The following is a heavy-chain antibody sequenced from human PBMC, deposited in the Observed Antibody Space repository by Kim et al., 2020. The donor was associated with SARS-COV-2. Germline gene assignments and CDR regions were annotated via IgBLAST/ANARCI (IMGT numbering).Heavy chain of an antibody. CDR1: GFAFNSYW. V-gene: IGHV3-7*01. J-gene: IGHJ4*02. CDR2: IRHDGTEE. D-gene: IGHD5-12*01. Sequence: GGSLRLSCAASGFAFNSYWMSWVRQAPGKGLEWVANIRHDGTEEYYVDSVKGRFTTSRDNARNSLVLQMNGLRVEDTAVYYCATLGYLFDTTGYYSFDHWGQGTLVTVSS. CDR3: ATLGYLFDTTGYYSFDH.